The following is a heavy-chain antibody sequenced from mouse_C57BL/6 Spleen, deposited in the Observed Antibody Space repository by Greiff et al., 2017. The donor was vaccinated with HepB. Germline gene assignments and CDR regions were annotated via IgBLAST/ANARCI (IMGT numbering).Heavy chain of an antibody. Sequence: VQLQQSGAELVRPGASVTLSCKASGYTFTDYEMHWVKQTPVHGLEWIGAIDPETGGTAYNQKFKGKAILTADTSSSTAYMELRSLTSEDSAVYYCTRTQSSGLYYYAMDYWGQGTSVTVSS. V-gene: IGHV1-15*01. D-gene: IGHD3-2*02. CDR2: IDPETGGT. J-gene: IGHJ4*01. CDR3: TRTQSSGLYYYAMDY. CDR1: GYTFTDYE.